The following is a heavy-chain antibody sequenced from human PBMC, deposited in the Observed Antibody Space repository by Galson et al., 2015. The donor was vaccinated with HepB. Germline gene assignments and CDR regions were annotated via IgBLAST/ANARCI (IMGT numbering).Heavy chain of an antibody. CDR1: GFTFSSYA. CDR3: TTGNLGGYDWDPFDY. V-gene: IGHV3-15*01. J-gene: IGHJ4*02. D-gene: IGHD5-12*01. CDR2: IKSKTDGGTT. Sequence: SLRLSCAASGFTFSSYAMSWVRQAPGKGLEWVGRIKSKTDGGTTDYAAPVKGRFTISRDDSKNTLYLQMNSLKTEDTAVYYCTTGNLGGYDWDPFDYWGQGTLVTVSS.